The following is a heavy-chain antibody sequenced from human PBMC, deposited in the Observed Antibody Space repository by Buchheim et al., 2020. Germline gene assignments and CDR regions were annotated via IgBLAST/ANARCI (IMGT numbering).Heavy chain of an antibody. J-gene: IGHJ6*02. CDR1: GFSFYDYY. CDR3: AKVGAPVYGGRDYDDGIDF. D-gene: IGHD3-3*01. Sequence: EVQLVESGGDLVKPGGSLRLSCAAAGFSFYDYYMSWVRQPPGKGLEWVSSISGSGSSRYYADSVKGRFTISRDNSNDTLYQQKNILAADNAAYYCGAKVGAPVYGGRDYDDGIDFWGQGT. CDR2: ISGSGSSR. V-gene: IGHV3-23*04.